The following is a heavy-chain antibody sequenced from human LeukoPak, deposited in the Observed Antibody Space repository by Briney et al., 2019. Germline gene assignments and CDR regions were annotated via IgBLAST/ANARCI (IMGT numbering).Heavy chain of an antibody. CDR3: AKDQSGIGYYYYMDV. J-gene: IGHJ6*03. V-gene: IGHV3-30*04. Sequence: PGRSLRLSCAASGFTFSSYAMHWVRQAPGRGLEWVAVISYDGSYKHYSDSVKGRFTISRDNSKNTLYLQVNSLRAEDTAVYYCAKDQSGIGYYYYMDVWGEGTTVTISS. CDR1: GFTFSSYA. D-gene: IGHD1-26*01. CDR2: ISYDGSYK.